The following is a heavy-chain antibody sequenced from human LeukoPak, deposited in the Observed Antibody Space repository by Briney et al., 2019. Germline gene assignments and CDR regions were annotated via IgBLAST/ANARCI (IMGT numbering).Heavy chain of an antibody. Sequence: SETLSLTCTVSGGSISSSSYYWGWIRQPPGKGLEWIGRIYTSGSTNYNPSLKSRVTISVDTSKNQFSLKLSSVTAADTAVYYCAASISYFDYWGQGTLVTVSS. CDR1: GGSISSSSYY. J-gene: IGHJ4*02. V-gene: IGHV4-39*07. CDR3: AASISYFDY. CDR2: IYTSGST.